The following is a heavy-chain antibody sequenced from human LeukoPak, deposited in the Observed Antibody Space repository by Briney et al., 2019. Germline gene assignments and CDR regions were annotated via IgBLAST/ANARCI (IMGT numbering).Heavy chain of an antibody. CDR2: VSTGGNT. Sequence: PGGSLRLSCAASGFTFSSYAMSWVRQAPGKGLEWVSAVSTGGNTYYADSVKGRYTISRDNSKNTLYLQMNSLRAEDTAVYYCAKDRGYCSGGSCYTHFDYWGQGTLVTVSS. CDR3: AKDRGYCSGGSCYTHFDY. J-gene: IGHJ4*02. CDR1: GFTFSSYA. V-gene: IGHV3-23*01. D-gene: IGHD2-15*01.